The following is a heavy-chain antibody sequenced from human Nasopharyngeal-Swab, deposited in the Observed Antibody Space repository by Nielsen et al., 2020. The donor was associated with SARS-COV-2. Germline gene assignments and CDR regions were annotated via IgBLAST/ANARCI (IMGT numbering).Heavy chain of an antibody. J-gene: IGHJ6*02. V-gene: IGHV4-39*07. D-gene: IGHD6-13*01. CDR1: GCSISSSSYY. Sequence: SETLSLTCTVSGCSISSSSYYWVWIRQPPGKGLEWIGSIYYSGSTYYNPSLKSRVTISVDTSKNQFSLKLSSVTAADTAVYYCVGSSWYGDYYYYYGMDVWGQGTTVTVSS. CDR2: IYYSGST. CDR3: VGSSWYGDYYYYYGMDV.